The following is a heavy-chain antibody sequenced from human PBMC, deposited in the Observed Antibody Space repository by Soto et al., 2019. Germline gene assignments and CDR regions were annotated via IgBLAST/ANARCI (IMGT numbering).Heavy chain of an antibody. V-gene: IGHV1-69*06. J-gene: IGHJ4*02. CDR1: GGTFSSYA. CDR3: ARAILYSSSNPLGYYFDY. CDR2: IIPIFGTA. Sequence: ASVKVSCKASGGTFSSYAISWVRQARGQELEWMGGIIPIFGTANYAQKFQGRVTITADKSTSTAYMELSSLRSEDTAVYYCARAILYSSSNPLGYYFDYWGQGTLVTVSS. D-gene: IGHD6-13*01.